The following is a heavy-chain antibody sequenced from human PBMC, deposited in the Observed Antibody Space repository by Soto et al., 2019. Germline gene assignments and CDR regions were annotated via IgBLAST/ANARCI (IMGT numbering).Heavy chain of an antibody. V-gene: IGHV4-59*01. D-gene: IGHD2-15*01. J-gene: IGHJ3*02. Sequence: QAHLEQSGPGLVKPSETLSLTCTFSGGSITSYYWSWIRQPPGKGLEWIGYIFHGLGPNCNSSLRGRVPISVDTSRNLLSLELRSLTAVDTAVYYCARDRHWYGSGGPFYPAGSFDIWGQGTMVAVST. CDR2: IFHGLGP. CDR3: ARDRHWYGSGGPFYPAGSFDI. CDR1: GGSITSYY.